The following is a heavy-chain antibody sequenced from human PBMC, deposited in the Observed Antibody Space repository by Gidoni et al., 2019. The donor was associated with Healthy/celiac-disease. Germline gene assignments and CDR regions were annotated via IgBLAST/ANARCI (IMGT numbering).Heavy chain of an antibody. CDR3: ASGQVGATSY. V-gene: IGHV4-61*02. CDR1: GGSISSGSYY. CDR2: IYTSGST. D-gene: IGHD1-26*01. J-gene: IGHJ4*02. Sequence: QVQLQESGPGLVKPSQTLSLTCTVSGGSISSGSYYWSWIRQPAGKGLEWIGRIYTSGSTNYNPSLKSRVTISVDTSKNQFSLKLSSVTAADTAVYYCASGQVGATSYWGQGTLVTVSS.